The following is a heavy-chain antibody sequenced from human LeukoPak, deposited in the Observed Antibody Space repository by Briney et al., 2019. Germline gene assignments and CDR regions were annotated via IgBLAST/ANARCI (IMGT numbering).Heavy chain of an antibody. CDR2: ISSTSSTI. CDR3: ARDPPHGMDV. Sequence: GSLRLSCAASGFTFSSYGMHWVRQAPGKGLEWVSYISSTSSTIYYADSMKGRFTISRDNAKNSLYLQMNSLRAEDTAVYYCARDPPHGMDVWGQGTTVTVSS. V-gene: IGHV3-48*01. J-gene: IGHJ6*02. CDR1: GFTFSSYG.